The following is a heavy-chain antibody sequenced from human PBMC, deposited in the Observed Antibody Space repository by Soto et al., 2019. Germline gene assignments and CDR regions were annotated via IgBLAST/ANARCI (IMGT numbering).Heavy chain of an antibody. CDR3: ARVGGGYQLLHAFDL. CDR1: GFTFSSYS. Sequence: GGSLRLSCAASGFTFSSYSMNWVRQAPGKGLEWVSSISSSSSYIYYADSVKGRFTISRDNAKNSLYLQMNSLRAEDTAVYYCARVGGGYQLLHAFDLWGQGTMVTVSS. J-gene: IGHJ3*01. CDR2: ISSSSSYI. V-gene: IGHV3-21*01. D-gene: IGHD2-2*01.